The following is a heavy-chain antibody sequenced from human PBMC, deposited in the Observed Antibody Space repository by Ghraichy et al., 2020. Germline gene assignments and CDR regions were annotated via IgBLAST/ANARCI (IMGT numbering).Heavy chain of an antibody. V-gene: IGHV3-23*01. CDR2: ITGSGGST. D-gene: IGHD7-27*01. J-gene: IGHJ4*02. CDR1: GFTFSGYA. CDR3: AKSWGSDFDS. Sequence: SCAASGFTFSGYAMTWVHQAPGKGLEWISTITGSGGSTYYADSVKGRFTISRDNSENTLYLQMNSLRAEDMAVYYCAKSWGSDFDSWGQGTLVTVSS.